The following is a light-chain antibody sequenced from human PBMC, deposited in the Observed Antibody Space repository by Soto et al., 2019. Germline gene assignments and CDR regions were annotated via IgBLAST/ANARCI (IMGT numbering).Light chain of an antibody. J-gene: IGKJ4*01. CDR2: GAS. Sequence: EIVMTQSPATLSVSPGERATLSCRASQSVSSNLAWYQQKPGQAPRLLIYGASTRATGIPARFSGSGSGTEFTLNISSLQSEDFAVYYCQHYNNWPLTFGGGTNVEIK. V-gene: IGKV3-15*01. CDR3: QHYNNWPLT. CDR1: QSVSSN.